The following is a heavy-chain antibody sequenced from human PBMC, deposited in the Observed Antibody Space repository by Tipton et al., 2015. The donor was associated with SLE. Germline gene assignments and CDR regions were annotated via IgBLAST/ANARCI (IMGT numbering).Heavy chain of an antibody. CDR3: ARLYYDILTGSSRDWYFDY. CDR1: GGSIRSYY. Sequence: TLSLTCTVSGGSIRSYYWGWIRQPPGKGLEWIGSIYYSGSTYYNPSLKSRVTISVDTSKNQFSLKLSSVTAADTAVYYCARLYYDILTGSSRDWYFDYWGQGTLVTVSS. D-gene: IGHD3-9*01. V-gene: IGHV4-39*07. CDR2: IYYSGST. J-gene: IGHJ4*02.